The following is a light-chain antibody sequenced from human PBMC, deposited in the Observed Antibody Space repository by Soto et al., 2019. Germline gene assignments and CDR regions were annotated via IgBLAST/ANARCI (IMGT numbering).Light chain of an antibody. CDR2: GAS. J-gene: IGKJ1*01. CDR1: QSVSSN. V-gene: IGKV3-15*01. Sequence: EIVMTQSPATLSVSPGERATLSCRASQSVSSNLAWYQQKPGQSPRRLSYGASTRATGIPARFSGSGSGTEFTLTISSLQSEDVAVYYCQQYNNWPRTFGQGTKVEFK. CDR3: QQYNNWPRT.